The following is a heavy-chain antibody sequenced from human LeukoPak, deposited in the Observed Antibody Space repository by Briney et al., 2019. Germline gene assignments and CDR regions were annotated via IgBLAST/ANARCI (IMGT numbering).Heavy chain of an antibody. CDR3: ARHVGDSYYYYFYMDV. CDR2: IYPGDSDT. CDR1: GYSFTSYW. D-gene: IGHD2-21*02. Sequence: GESLKISCKGSGYSFTSYWIGWVRQMPGKGLEWMGIIYPGDSDTRYSPSFQGQVTISADKSISTAYLQWSSLKASDTAMYYCARHVGDSYYYYFYMDVWGKGTTVTVSS. V-gene: IGHV5-51*01. J-gene: IGHJ6*03.